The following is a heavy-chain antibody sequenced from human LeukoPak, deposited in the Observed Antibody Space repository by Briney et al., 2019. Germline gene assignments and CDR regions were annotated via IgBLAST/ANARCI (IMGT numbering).Heavy chain of an antibody. Sequence: SETLSLPCTVSGGSISSSSYYWGWIRQPPGKGLEWIGSIYYSGSTYYNPSLKSRVTISVDTSKNQFSLKLSSVTAADTAVYYCAREELRYFDWLRIVIRNWYFDLWGRGTLVTVSS. CDR1: GGSISSSSYY. J-gene: IGHJ2*01. D-gene: IGHD3-9*01. CDR2: IYYSGST. CDR3: AREELRYFDWLRIVIRNWYFDL. V-gene: IGHV4-39*02.